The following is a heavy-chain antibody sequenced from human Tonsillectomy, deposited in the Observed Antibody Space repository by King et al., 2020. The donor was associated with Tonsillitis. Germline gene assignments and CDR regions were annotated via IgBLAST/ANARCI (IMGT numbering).Heavy chain of an antibody. CDR2: ISYDGRTK. V-gene: IGHV3-33*05. D-gene: IGHD4-23*01. CDR3: ARDPDDGGNSGFDY. J-gene: IGHJ4*02. Sequence: VQLVESGGGVVQPGRSLRLSCAASGFAFSSYGMHWVRQAPGKGLEWVAVISYDGRTKYYADSVMGRFTISRDNSKNTLYLQMNFLRAEDTAVYYCARDPDDGGNSGFDYWGQGTLVTVSS. CDR1: GFAFSSYG.